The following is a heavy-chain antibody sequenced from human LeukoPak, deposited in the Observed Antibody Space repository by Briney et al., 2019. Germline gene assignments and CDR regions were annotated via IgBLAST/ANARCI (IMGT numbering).Heavy chain of an antibody. D-gene: IGHD6-13*01. CDR2: IYYSGGT. Sequence: SETLFLTCTVSGGSISSGTYYWGWIRQPPGKGLEWIGSIYYSGGTYYNPSLKSRVTMSVDTSKNQFSLKLSSVTAADTAVYYCARVWRSSSSPYFFDYWGQGTLVTVSS. J-gene: IGHJ4*02. CDR1: GGSISSGTYY. CDR3: ARVWRSSSSPYFFDY. V-gene: IGHV4-39*01.